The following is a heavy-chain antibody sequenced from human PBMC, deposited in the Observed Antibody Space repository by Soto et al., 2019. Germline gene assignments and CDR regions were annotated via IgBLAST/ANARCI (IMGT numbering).Heavy chain of an antibody. Sequence: SQTRSLTCAITGDSVSSNSAGWSWVRQSPSRGLEWLGRTYYRSKWYYEYAVSVRGRITINPDTSKNQYSLQLNSVTPEDTAVYFCARGEQYSGRIFDYWGQGTLVTAPQ. D-gene: IGHD1-26*01. V-gene: IGHV6-1*01. CDR1: GDSVSSNSAG. CDR2: TYYRSKWYY. CDR3: ARGEQYSGRIFDY. J-gene: IGHJ4*01.